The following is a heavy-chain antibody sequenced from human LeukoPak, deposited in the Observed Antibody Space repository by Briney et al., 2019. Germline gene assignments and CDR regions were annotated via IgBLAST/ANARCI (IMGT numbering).Heavy chain of an antibody. D-gene: IGHD3-22*01. V-gene: IGHV4-59*08. CDR3: ARVRLGSSGYYDFDY. J-gene: IGHJ4*02. Sequence: SETLSLTCTVSGGSISSYYWSWIRQPPGKGLEWIGYIYYSGSTNYNPSLKSRVTISVDTSKNQFSLKLSSVTAADTAVYYCARVRLGSSGYYDFDYWGQGTLVTVSS. CDR1: GGSISSYY. CDR2: IYYSGST.